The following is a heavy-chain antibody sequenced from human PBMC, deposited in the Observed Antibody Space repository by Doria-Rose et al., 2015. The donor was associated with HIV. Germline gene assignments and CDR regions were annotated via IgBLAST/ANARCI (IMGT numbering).Heavy chain of an antibody. CDR1: GVSLSSPGMG. CDR3: ARIKSSRWYHKYYFDF. V-gene: IGHV2-26*01. Sequence: QVTLEESGPELVTPTETLTLTCTVSGVSLSSPGMGVRWIRQPPGYALEWLANMFSDDERSYKTSLKSRLTISRGTSKSQVVLTMTDMDPVDTATYYCARIKSSRWYHKYYFDFWGQGTLVIVSA. CDR2: MFSDDER. J-gene: IGHJ4*02. D-gene: IGHD6-13*01.